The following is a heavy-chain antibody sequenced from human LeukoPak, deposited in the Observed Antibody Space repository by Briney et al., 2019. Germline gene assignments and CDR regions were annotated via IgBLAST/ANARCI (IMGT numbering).Heavy chain of an antibody. CDR3: ARYVEDSSNWFNNWFDP. CDR2: IYYSGST. Sequence: SETLSLTCTGSGGSISNSSYYWVWIRQPPGRGLEWIGSIYYSGSTYYNPSLESRVTISVDTSKNQFSLKLRSVTAADTAVYYCARYVEDSSNWFNNWFDPWGQGTLVTVSS. D-gene: IGHD6-13*01. V-gene: IGHV4-39*01. J-gene: IGHJ5*02. CDR1: GGSISNSSYY.